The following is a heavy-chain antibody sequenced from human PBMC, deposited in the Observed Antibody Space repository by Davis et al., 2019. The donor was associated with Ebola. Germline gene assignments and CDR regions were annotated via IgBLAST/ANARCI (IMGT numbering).Heavy chain of an antibody. CDR3: ARGEAAAGLTLDY. CDR1: GGSVSSGSYY. Sequence: PSETLSLTCTVSGGSVSSGSYYWSWIRQPPGKGLEWIGYIYYSGSTNYNPSLKSRVTISVDTSKNQFSLKLSSVTAADTAVYYCARGEAAAGLTLDYWGQGTLVTVSS. D-gene: IGHD6-13*01. J-gene: IGHJ4*02. V-gene: IGHV4-61*01. CDR2: IYYSGST.